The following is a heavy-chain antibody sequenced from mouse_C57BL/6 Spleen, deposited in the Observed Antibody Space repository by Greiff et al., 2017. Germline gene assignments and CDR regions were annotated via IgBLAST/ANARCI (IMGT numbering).Heavy chain of an antibody. CDR1: GYTFTSYW. D-gene: IGHD1-1*01. V-gene: IGHV1-69*01. J-gene: IGHJ4*01. Sequence: QVQLQQSGAELVMPGASVKLSCKASGYTFTSYWMHWVKQRPGQGLEWIGEIDPSDSYTNYNQKFKGKSTLTVDKSSSTAYMQLSSLTSEDSAVYYCARGGTTVASDYWGQGTSVTVSS. CDR2: IDPSDSYT. CDR3: ARGGTTVASDY.